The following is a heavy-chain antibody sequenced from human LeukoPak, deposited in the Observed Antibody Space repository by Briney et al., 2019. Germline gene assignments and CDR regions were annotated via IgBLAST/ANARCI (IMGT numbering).Heavy chain of an antibody. D-gene: IGHD4-17*01. CDR2: ISAYDGNT. CDR1: GYTFNRYG. J-gene: IGHJ4*02. CDR3: ARTRPTVEGWGFDY. V-gene: IGHV1-18*01. Sequence: ASVKVSCKASGYTFNRYGITWVRQAPGQGLEWMGWISAYDGNTNYAQKLQGRVTKTTDTSTSTAYMELRSLRSDDTAVYYCARTRPTVEGWGFDYWGQGTLVTVSS.